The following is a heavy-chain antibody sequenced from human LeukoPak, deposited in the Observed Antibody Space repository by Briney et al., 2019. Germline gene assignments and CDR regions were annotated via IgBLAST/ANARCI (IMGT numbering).Heavy chain of an antibody. J-gene: IGHJ4*02. D-gene: IGHD3-22*01. V-gene: IGHV3-11*04. CDR2: ISSSGSTI. CDR1: GFTFSDYY. CDR3: ARDGRWINYYDGSAPL. Sequence: PGGSLRLSCAASGFTFSDYYMSWIRQAPGKGLEWVSYISSSGSTIYYADSVKGRFTISRDNAKNSLYLQMNSLTVEDTAVYYCARDGRWINYYDGSAPLWGQGTLVTVSS.